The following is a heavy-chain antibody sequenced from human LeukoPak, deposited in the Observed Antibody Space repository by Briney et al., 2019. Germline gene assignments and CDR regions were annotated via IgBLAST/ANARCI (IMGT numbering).Heavy chain of an antibody. Sequence: GGSLRLSCTASGFTFSGYSMNWVRQAPGKGLEWVANINQSGSEKYYVDSVKGRFTISRDNAKNSLYLEMNSLRAEDTAVYYCLRENHDSGWSFDYWGQGTLVTVSS. CDR2: INQSGSEK. D-gene: IGHD3-22*01. CDR1: GFTFSGYS. J-gene: IGHJ4*02. CDR3: LRENHDSGWSFDY. V-gene: IGHV3-7*01.